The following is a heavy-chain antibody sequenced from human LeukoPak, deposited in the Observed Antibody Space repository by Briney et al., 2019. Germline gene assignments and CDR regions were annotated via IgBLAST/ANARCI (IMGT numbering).Heavy chain of an antibody. CDR1: GFTFSSNY. CDR3: ARAQAPTVRLYYFDY. D-gene: IGHD4-17*01. Sequence: GGSLRLSCAASGFTFSSNYMSWVRQAPGKGLEWVSVIYSGGSTYYADSVKGRFTISRDNSKNTLYLQMNSLRAEDTAVYYCARAQAPTVRLYYFDYWGQGTLVTVSS. V-gene: IGHV3-66*01. J-gene: IGHJ4*02. CDR2: IYSGGST.